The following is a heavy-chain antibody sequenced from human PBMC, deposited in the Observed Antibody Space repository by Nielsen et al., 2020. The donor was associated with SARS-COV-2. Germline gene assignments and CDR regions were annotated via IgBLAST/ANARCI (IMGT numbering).Heavy chain of an antibody. J-gene: IGHJ4*02. Sequence: GESLKISCAASGFTYDDYAMHWVRQAPGKGLEWVSSITARGGGTYYADSVKGRFTISRDTSKNTLYLHLNSLRVEDTAVYYCARARYYYDTLYYFDYWGQGTLLTVSS. CDR2: ITARGGGT. CDR1: GFTYDDYA. CDR3: ARARYYYDTLYYFDY. D-gene: IGHD3-22*01. V-gene: IGHV3-23*01.